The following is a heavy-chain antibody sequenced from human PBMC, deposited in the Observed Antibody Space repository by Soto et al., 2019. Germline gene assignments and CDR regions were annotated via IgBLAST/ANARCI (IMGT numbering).Heavy chain of an antibody. CDR3: ARSNWYSEY. J-gene: IGHJ4*02. CDR2: TYYTGST. V-gene: IGHV4-59*11. Sequence: PSETLSLTCTVSGGSINNHYWSWIRQPPGKGLEWIGYTYYTGSTNYNPSLKSRVTISVDTSKNQFSLNLTSLTAADTAIYYCARSNWYSEYWGQGTLVTVSS. D-gene: IGHD7-27*01. CDR1: GGSINNHY.